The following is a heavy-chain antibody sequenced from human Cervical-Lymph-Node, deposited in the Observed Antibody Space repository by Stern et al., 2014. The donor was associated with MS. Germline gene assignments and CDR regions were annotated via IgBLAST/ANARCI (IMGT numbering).Heavy chain of an antibody. V-gene: IGHV3-30*18. J-gene: IGHJ4*02. Sequence: VQLVESGGGVVQPGRSLRLSCEASGFIFTNYGMHWVRQAPGKGLDWVAVILDDGSVKYYSASAKGRFDISRDNSKQTVHLQMNSLTPEDTGLYYCAKAKRGYFGHIDFWGQGTLVSVSS. CDR3: AKAKRGYFGHIDF. CDR1: GFIFTNYG. D-gene: IGHD3-9*01. CDR2: ILDDGSVK.